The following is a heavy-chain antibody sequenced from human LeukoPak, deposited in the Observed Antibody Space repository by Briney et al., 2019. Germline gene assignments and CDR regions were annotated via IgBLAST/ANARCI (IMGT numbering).Heavy chain of an antibody. CDR3: ARQNNPQTGWYSGYNWFDP. CDR2: IYYSGST. D-gene: IGHD6-19*01. CDR1: GGSISSSSYY. J-gene: IGHJ5*02. V-gene: IGHV4-39*01. Sequence: KPSETLSLTCTVSGGSISSSSYYWGWIRQPPGKGLEWIVSIYYSGSTYYNPSLKSRVTISVDTSKNQFSLKLSSVTAADTAVYYCARQNNPQTGWYSGYNWFDPWGQGTLVTVSS.